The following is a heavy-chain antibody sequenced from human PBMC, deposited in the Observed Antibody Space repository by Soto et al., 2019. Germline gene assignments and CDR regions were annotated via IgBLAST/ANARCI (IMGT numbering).Heavy chain of an antibody. CDR3: VYFWEKGVSSGLYVDS. J-gene: IGHJ4*02. CDR2: FSLYSDGT. CDR1: GSTFSNYG. Sequence: GASVTASSTASGSTFSNYGITWVRQAPGLALEWLVWFSLYSDGTNYAQKCQGRVSMTTDTSTTSARNQFSMRLTSVTAADTGVYFWEKGVSSGLYVDSWGRGTQVTVSS. D-gene: IGHD6-19*01. V-gene: IGHV1-18*01.